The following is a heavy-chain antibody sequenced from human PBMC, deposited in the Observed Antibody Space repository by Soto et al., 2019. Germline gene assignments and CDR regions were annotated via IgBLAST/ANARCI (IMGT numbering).Heavy chain of an antibody. V-gene: IGHV3-23*01. CDR3: AKAGRYGDDELTRYYFDY. J-gene: IGHJ4*02. D-gene: IGHD4-17*01. CDR1: GFTLSSYA. Sequence: PGGSMRLSCAACGFTLSSYAMRWVRQAPGKGLEWVSAISGSGGSTYYADSVKGRFTISRDNSKNTLYLQMNSLRAEDTAVYYCAKAGRYGDDELTRYYFDYWGQGTLVTVSS. CDR2: ISGSGGST.